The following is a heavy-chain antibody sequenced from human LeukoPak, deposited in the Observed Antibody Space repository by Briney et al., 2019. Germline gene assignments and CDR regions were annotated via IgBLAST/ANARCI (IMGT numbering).Heavy chain of an antibody. CDR3: ARRGRLYYYYVDV. CDR1: GGSISSYY. V-gene: IGHV4-59*01. CDR2: IYYSGSA. J-gene: IGHJ6*03. Sequence: SETLSLTCTVSGGSISSYYWSWIRQPPGKGLDWIGYIYYSGSANYNPSLKSRVTISVDTSKKEFSLKLSSVTAADTAVYYCARRGRLYYYYVDVWGKGTSVTVSS. D-gene: IGHD1-1*01.